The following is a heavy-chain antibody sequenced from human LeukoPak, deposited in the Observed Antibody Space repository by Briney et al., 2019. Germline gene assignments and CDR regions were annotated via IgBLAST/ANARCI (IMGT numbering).Heavy chain of an antibody. V-gene: IGHV1-46*01. D-gene: IGHD3-3*01. CDR2: INPSGGST. CDR1: GYTFTSYY. Sequence: ASVKVSCKASGYTFTSYYMHWVRQAPGQGLEWVGIINPSGGSTSYAQKFQGRVTMTEDTSTDTAYMELSSLRSEDTAVYYCATDTHDFWSEPTVNFDYWGQGTLVTVSS. J-gene: IGHJ4*02. CDR3: ATDTHDFWSEPTVNFDY.